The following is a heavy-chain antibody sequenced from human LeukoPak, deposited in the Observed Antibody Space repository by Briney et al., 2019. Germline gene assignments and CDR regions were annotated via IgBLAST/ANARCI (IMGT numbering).Heavy chain of an antibody. CDR2: ISGDGGST. V-gene: IGHV3-43*02. Sequence: GGSLRLSCAASGFTFDDYAMHWVRQAPGKGLEWVSPISGDGGSTYYADSVKGRFTISRDNSKNSLYLQMNSLRTEDTALYYCAKDTWFGNYYYYGMDVWGQGTTVTVSS. CDR1: GFTFDDYA. D-gene: IGHD3-10*01. J-gene: IGHJ6*02. CDR3: AKDTWFGNYYYYGMDV.